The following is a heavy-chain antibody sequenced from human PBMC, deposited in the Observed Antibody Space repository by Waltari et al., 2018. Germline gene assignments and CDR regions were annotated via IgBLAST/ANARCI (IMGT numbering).Heavy chain of an antibody. D-gene: IGHD1-26*01. Sequence: QVQLVQSGAEVKKPGSSVKVSCKASGGTFSSYAITWVRPAPGQEVAWMGGIIPIFGTANYAQNFQGRVTITADESTSTAYMELSSLRSEDTAVYYCARDLRVGGGNPFDYWGQGTLVTVSS. V-gene: IGHV1-69*13. J-gene: IGHJ4*02. CDR3: ARDLRVGGGNPFDY. CDR1: GGTFSSYA. CDR2: IIPIFGTA.